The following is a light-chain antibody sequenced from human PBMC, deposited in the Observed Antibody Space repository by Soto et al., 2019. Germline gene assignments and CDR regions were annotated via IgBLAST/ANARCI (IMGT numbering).Light chain of an antibody. CDR2: GAS. V-gene: IGKV3-20*01. CDR3: QQYGSSPPT. CDR1: QSVSSNC. Sequence: EIVLTQSPGTLSLSPGERATLSCRASQSVSSNCLAWYQHKPGRAPRLLIYGASYRAAGVPDRFSGSGSGKDFTVSISRLEPEDFAVYYCQQYGSSPPTFGQGTKVDIK. J-gene: IGKJ1*01.